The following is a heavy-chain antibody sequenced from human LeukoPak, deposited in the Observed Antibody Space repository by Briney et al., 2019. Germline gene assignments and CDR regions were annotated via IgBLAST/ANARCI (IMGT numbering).Heavy chain of an antibody. J-gene: IGHJ5*02. Sequence: PGGSLRLSCAASRFTFSSYWMSWVRQAPGKGLEWVANIKQDGSEKYYVDSVKGRFTISRDNAKNSLYLQMNSLRADDTAVYYCARGGYDILTGTSFFDPWGQGTLVTVSS. D-gene: IGHD3-9*01. CDR1: RFTFSSYW. CDR2: IKQDGSEK. CDR3: ARGGYDILTGTSFFDP. V-gene: IGHV3-7*05.